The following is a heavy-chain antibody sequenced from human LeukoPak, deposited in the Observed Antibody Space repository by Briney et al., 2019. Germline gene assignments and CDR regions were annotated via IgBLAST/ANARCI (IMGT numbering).Heavy chain of an antibody. CDR2: IIPIFGTA. D-gene: IGHD2-15*01. V-gene: IGHV1-69*06. CDR1: GGTFSSCA. Sequence: ASVKVSCKASGGTFSSCAISWVRQAPGQGLEWMGGIIPIFGTANYAQKFQGRVTITADKSTSTAYMELSSLRSEDTAVYYCATGIGYWSGGSCYQKYYFDYWGQGTLVTVSS. J-gene: IGHJ4*02. CDR3: ATGIGYWSGGSCYQKYYFDY.